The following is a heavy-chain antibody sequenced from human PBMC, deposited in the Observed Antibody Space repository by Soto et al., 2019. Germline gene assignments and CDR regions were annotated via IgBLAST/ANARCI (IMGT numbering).Heavy chain of an antibody. CDR2: ISAYNGNT. Sequence: QVQLVQSGAEVKKPGASVKVSCKASGYTFTSYGISWVRQAPGQGLEWMGWISAYNGNTNYAQKLQGRVTMTTDTSTSTAYMELRSLRSEHTAVYYCARVGERITIFGVVGNWFDPWGQGTLVTVSS. CDR3: ARVGERITIFGVVGNWFDP. CDR1: GYTFTSYG. D-gene: IGHD3-3*01. V-gene: IGHV1-18*01. J-gene: IGHJ5*02.